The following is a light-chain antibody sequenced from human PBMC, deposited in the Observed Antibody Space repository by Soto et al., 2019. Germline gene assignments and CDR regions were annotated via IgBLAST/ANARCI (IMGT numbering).Light chain of an antibody. J-gene: IGKJ4*01. V-gene: IGKV3-20*01. CDR1: QSVSSSF. CDR3: QQYDSSPLT. Sequence: EIVLTQSPGTLSLSPGERATLSCRASQSVSSSFLAWYQQKPGQAPRLLIYGASSRATGIPDRFSGSGSGTDFTLTICRLETEDVAVYYCQQYDSSPLTFGGGTKVEIK. CDR2: GAS.